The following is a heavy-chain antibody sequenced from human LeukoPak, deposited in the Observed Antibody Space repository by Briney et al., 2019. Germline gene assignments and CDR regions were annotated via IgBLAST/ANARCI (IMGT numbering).Heavy chain of an antibody. D-gene: IGHD3-16*01. V-gene: IGHV3-7*01. CDR3: AKLGGDY. J-gene: IGHJ4*02. Sequence: GGSLRLSCAASGFTFSRYWMTWVRQAPGKGLEWVANIKQDGSERDYVDSVKGRFTISRDNAESSLYLQMNSLRAEDTAVYYCAKLGGDYRGQGTLVTVSS. CDR1: GFTFSRYW. CDR2: IKQDGSER.